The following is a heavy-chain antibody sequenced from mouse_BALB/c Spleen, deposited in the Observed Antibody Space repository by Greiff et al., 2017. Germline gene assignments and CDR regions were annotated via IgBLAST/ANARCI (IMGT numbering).Heavy chain of an antibody. D-gene: IGHD6-5*01. Sequence: VQLQQSGPELVKPGASVRISCKASGYTFTSYYIHWVKQRPGQGLEWIGWIYPGNVNTKYNEKFKGKATLTADKSSSTAYMQLSSLTSEDSAVYFCARSAYYWYFDVWGAGTTVTVSS. CDR3: ARSAYYWYFDV. CDR1: GYTFTSYY. J-gene: IGHJ1*01. V-gene: IGHV1S56*01. CDR2: IYPGNVNT.